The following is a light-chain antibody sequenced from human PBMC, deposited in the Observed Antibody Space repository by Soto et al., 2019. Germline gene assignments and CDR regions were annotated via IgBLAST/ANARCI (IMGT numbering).Light chain of an antibody. CDR2: GAS. CDR1: QSVSSSD. V-gene: IGKV3-20*01. CDR3: RQYGSSPPMYT. J-gene: IGKJ2*01. Sequence: EIVLTQSPGTLSLSPGERATLSCRASQSVSSSDLDWHQQKPGQAPRLLIYGASSRATGVPDRFSGSGSGTDFTLTISRLEPEDFAVYYCRQYGSSPPMYTFGQGTKLEIK.